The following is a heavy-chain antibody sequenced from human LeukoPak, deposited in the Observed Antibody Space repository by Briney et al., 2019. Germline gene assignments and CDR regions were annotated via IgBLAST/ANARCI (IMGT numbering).Heavy chain of an antibody. Sequence: ASVKVSCKASGYTFTSYAMNWVRQAPGQGLEWMGWINTNTGNPTYAQGFTGRFVFSLDTSVSTAYLQISSLKAEDTAVYYCARELVVYYYYYYMDVWGQGTTVTVSS. J-gene: IGHJ6*03. CDR2: INTNTGNP. V-gene: IGHV7-4-1*02. CDR3: ARELVVYYYYYYMDV. CDR1: GYTFTSYA. D-gene: IGHD2-15*01.